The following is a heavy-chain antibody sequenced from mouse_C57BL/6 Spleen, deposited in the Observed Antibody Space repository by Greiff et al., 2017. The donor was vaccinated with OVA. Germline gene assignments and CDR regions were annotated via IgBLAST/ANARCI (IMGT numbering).Heavy chain of an antibody. D-gene: IGHD2-1*01. V-gene: IGHV1-82*01. J-gene: IGHJ4*01. CDR3: ASNYGNYENAMDY. CDR2: IYPGDGGT. Sequence: VQLQQSGPELVKPGASVKISCKASGYAFSSSWMNWVKQRPGKGLEWIGRIYPGDGGTNYNGKFKGKATLTADKSSSTAYMQLSSLTSEDSAVYFCASNYGNYENAMDYWGQGTSVTVSS. CDR1: GYAFSSSW.